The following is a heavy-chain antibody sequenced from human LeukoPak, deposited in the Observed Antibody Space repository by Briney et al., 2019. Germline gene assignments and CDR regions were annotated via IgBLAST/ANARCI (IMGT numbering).Heavy chain of an antibody. CDR2: ISSSSSTI. V-gene: IGHV3-48*01. Sequence: LPGGSLRLSCAASGFTFSSFGMNWVRQAPGKGLEWVSYISSSSSTIYYADSVKGRFTISRDNAKNSLYLQMNSLRAEDTAVYYCARDEHINTRYYYMDVWGKGTTVTVSS. CDR1: GFTFSSFG. CDR3: ARDEHINTRYYYMDV. J-gene: IGHJ6*03. D-gene: IGHD2/OR15-2a*01.